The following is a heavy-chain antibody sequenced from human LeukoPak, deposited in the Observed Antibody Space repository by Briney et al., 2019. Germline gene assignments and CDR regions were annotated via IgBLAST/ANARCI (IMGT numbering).Heavy chain of an antibody. CDR2: INPRGGST. V-gene: IGHV1-46*01. Sequence: VASVKVSCKASGYTFTSYDINWMRQAPGQGPEWMGIINPRGGSTDYSQKFQDRLTMTSDTSTSTVYMELNSLRSEDTAVYFCARVGVTAATADYWGQGTLVTVSS. CDR3: ARVGVTAATADY. J-gene: IGHJ4*02. D-gene: IGHD6-25*01. CDR1: GYTFTSYD.